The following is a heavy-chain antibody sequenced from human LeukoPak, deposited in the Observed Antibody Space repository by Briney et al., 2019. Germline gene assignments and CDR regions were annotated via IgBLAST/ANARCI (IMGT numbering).Heavy chain of an antibody. CDR3: ASLAAAGMGFDYY. D-gene: IGHD6-13*01. V-gene: IGHV3-30-3*01. CDR1: GFTFSSYA. J-gene: IGHJ4*02. CDR2: ISYDGSNK. Sequence: GGSLRLSCAASGFTFSSYAMHWVRQAPGKGLEWVAVISYDGSNKYYADSVKGRFTISRDNSKNTLYLQMNSLRAEDTAVYYCASLAAAGMGFDYYWGQGTLVTVSS.